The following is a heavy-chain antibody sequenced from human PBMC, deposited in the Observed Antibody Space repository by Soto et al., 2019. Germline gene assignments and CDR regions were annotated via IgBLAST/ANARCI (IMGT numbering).Heavy chain of an antibody. Sequence: SETLSLTCTVSGGSISSGDYYWSWIRQPPGKGLEWIGYIYYSGSTYYNPSLKSLVNISVDTSKNQFSLKLSSVTAADTAVYYCARAQGSGFLVSWGQGTLVTVSS. CDR1: GGSISSGDYY. D-gene: IGHD3-10*01. CDR3: ARAQGSGFLVS. V-gene: IGHV4-30-4*01. CDR2: IYYSGST. J-gene: IGHJ4*02.